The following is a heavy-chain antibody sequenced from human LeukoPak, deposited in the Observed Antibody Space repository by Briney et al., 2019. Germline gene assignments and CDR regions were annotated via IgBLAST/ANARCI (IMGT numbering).Heavy chain of an antibody. V-gene: IGHV3-23*01. Sequence: GGSLRLSCAASGFTFSSYAMSWVRQAPGKGLEWVSAVSGSGGSTYYADSVKGRFTISRDNSKNTLYLQMNSLKTEDTAVYYCTTEDGDYVFGYFDYWGQGTLVTVSS. CDR3: TTEDGDYVFGYFDY. J-gene: IGHJ4*02. D-gene: IGHD4-17*01. CDR1: GFTFSSYA. CDR2: VSGSGGST.